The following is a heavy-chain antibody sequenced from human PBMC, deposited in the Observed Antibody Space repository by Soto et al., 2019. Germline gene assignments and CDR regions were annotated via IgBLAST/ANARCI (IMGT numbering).Heavy chain of an antibody. CDR2: ISSNGGST. V-gene: IGHV3-64*01. J-gene: IGHJ5*02. D-gene: IGHD2-2*01. Sequence: GGSLRLSCAASGFTFSSYAMHWVRQAPGKGLEYFSAISSNGGSTYYANSVKGRFTISRDNSKNTLYLQMGSLRAEDMAVYYCARDAVPAATNWFDPWGQGTLVTVSS. CDR3: ARDAVPAATNWFDP. CDR1: GFTFSSYA.